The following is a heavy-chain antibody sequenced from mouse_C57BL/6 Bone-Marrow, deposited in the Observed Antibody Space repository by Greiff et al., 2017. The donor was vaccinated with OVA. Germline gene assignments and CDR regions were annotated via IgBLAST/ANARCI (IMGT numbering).Heavy chain of an antibody. J-gene: IGHJ2*01. CDR2: LRHDGSN. D-gene: IGHD1-1*01. CDR3: AILLRSLDY. CDR1: GYSITSGYY. Sequence: VQLQQSGPGLVKPSQSLSLTCSVTGYSITSGYYWNWIRQFPGNKLEWMGYLRHDGSNNYNPSLKNRTTITRDTSKNQLFLKLNSVTTEETATYYSAILLRSLDYWGQGTTLTVSS. V-gene: IGHV3-6*01.